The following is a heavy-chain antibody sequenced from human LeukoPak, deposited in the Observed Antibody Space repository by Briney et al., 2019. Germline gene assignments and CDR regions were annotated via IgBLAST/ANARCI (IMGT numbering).Heavy chain of an antibody. V-gene: IGHV4-59*01. Sequence: PSETLSLTCSVSGGSISSYYWSWIRQPPGKGLEWIGYIYYSGSTNYNPSLKSRVNISVDTSKSQFSLILSSVTAADTAVYFCARSSTYCSSTSCLVYYYYLDVWGKGTTVTISS. D-gene: IGHD2-2*01. CDR1: GGSISSYY. CDR2: IYYSGST. CDR3: ARSSTYCSSTSCLVYYYYLDV. J-gene: IGHJ6*03.